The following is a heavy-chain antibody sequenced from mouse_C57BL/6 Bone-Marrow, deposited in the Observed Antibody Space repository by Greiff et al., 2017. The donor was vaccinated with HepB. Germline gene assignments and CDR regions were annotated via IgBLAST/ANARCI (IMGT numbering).Heavy chain of an antibody. Sequence: VHLVESGPGLVAPSQSLSITCTVSGFSLTSYGVHWVRQPPGKGLEWLVVIWSDGSTTYNSALKSRLSISKDNSKSQVFLKMNSLQTDDTAMYYCARHPEDYADYAMDYWGQGTSVTVSS. V-gene: IGHV2-6-1*01. CDR3: ARHPEDYADYAMDY. D-gene: IGHD2-4*01. CDR2: IWSDGST. CDR1: GFSLTSYG. J-gene: IGHJ4*01.